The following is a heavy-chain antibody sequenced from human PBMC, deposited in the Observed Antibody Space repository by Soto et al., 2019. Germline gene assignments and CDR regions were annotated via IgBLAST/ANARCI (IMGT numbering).Heavy chain of an antibody. J-gene: IGHJ4*02. D-gene: IGHD6-13*01. CDR1: GFTFSTYA. Sequence: EVQLVESGGGLVQPGGSLRLSCAASGFTFSTYAMHWVRQAPGKGLEYVSALTNNGATTYYASSVKGRFTISRDNSKNTLCLQMGSMRAEDMAVYYCARDASSTWYLAYWGQGTLVTVSS. CDR2: LTNNGATT. V-gene: IGHV3-64*01. CDR3: ARDASSTWYLAY.